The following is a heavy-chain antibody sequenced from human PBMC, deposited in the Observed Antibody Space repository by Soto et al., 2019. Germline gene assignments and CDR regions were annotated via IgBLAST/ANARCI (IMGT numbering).Heavy chain of an antibody. Sequence: SETLSLTCTVPGGSISGHYWIWIRQSPGKGLEWIGYVFYTGTTNYNPSLKSRVTLSADTSKNQFSLRLSSVTAADTAVYYCARVGSSGWYQDYRGPVTLVTVSS. CDR2: VFYTGTT. CDR3: ARVGSSGWYQDY. D-gene: IGHD6-19*01. V-gene: IGHV4-59*11. CDR1: GGSISGHY. J-gene: IGHJ4*02.